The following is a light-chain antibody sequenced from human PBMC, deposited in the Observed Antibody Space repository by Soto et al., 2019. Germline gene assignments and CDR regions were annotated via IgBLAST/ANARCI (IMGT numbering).Light chain of an antibody. CDR2: AAS. CDR3: QQRSYWPIT. Sequence: EIVLTQSPASLSLYPGERATLSCRASQSVDSHLVWYQQKPGQAPRLLIFAASNRATGIPVRFSGSGSGTDFTLAINSLEPDDFAVYYCQQRSYWPITFGQGTRLEIK. V-gene: IGKV3-11*01. J-gene: IGKJ5*01. CDR1: QSVDSH.